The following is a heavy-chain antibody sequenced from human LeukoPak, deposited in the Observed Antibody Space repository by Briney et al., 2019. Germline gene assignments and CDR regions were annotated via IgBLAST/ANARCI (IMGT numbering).Heavy chain of an antibody. V-gene: IGHV3-33*06. D-gene: IGHD3-22*01. CDR1: GFTFSSYG. J-gene: IGHJ4*02. CDR3: AKSPSSGYLDY. CDR2: IWYDGSNK. Sequence: GGSLRLSCAASGFTFSSYGMHWVRQAPGKGLEWVAVIWYDGSNKYYADSVKGRFTISRDNSKNTLYLQMNSLRAEDTAVYYCAKSPSSGYLDYWGQGTLVTVSS.